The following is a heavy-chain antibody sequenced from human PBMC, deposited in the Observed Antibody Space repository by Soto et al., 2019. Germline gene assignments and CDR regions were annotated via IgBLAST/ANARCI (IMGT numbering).Heavy chain of an antibody. CDR1: GGTFRTAA. CDR3: ARDNDRPQLGGNYCYILDV. D-gene: IGHD2-8*01. CDR2: IMPVFRTP. Sequence: QVQLEQSGAEVKKPGSSVKVSCKASGGTFRTAAISWVRQAPGQGLEWMGGIMPVFRTPDYAQKFQGRVTFTADESTNTAYMELSGLRSDDTAVYYCARDNDRPQLGGNYCYILDVWGQGTTITVSS. J-gene: IGHJ6*02. V-gene: IGHV1-69*12.